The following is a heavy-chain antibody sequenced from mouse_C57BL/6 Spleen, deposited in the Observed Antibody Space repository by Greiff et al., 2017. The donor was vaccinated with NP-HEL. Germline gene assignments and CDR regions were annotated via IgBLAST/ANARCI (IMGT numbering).Heavy chain of an antibody. CDR2: INPGSGGT. CDR3: ARNYYGSIFDY. J-gene: IGHJ2*01. CDR1: GYAFTNYL. D-gene: IGHD1-1*01. V-gene: IGHV1-54*01. Sequence: QVQLQQSGAELVRPGTSVKVSCKASGYAFTNYLIEWVKQRPGQGLEWIGVINPGSGGTNYNEKFKGKATLNADKSSSTAYMQLSSLTSEDSAVYFCARNYYGSIFDYWGQGTTLTVSS.